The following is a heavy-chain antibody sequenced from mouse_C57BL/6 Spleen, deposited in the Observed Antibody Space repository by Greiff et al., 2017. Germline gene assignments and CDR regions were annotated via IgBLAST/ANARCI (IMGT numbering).Heavy chain of an antibody. J-gene: IGHJ3*01. CDR2: IDPSDSYT. CDR1: GYTFTSYW. Sequence: VQLQQPGAELVMPGASVKLSCKASGYTFTSYWMHWVKQRPGQGLEWIGEIDPSDSYTNYNQKFKGKSTLTVDKSSSTAYMQLSSLTSEDSAVYYCARKGIYDGYPAWFAYWGQGTLVTVSA. V-gene: IGHV1-69*01. CDR3: ARKGIYDGYPAWFAY. D-gene: IGHD2-3*01.